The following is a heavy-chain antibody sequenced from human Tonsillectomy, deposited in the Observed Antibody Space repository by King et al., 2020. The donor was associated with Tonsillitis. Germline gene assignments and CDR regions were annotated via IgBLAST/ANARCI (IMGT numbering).Heavy chain of an antibody. Sequence: VQLQQWGAGLLKPSETLSLTFAVYGGSFSGYYWSWIRQPPGKGLEWIGEINNRGSTNYNPSRKNRVTISVDTSTNQFSLKLSSVTAADTAVYYCASDDYGDWYFDLWGRGTLVTVSA. V-gene: IGHV4-34*01. CDR3: ASDDYGDWYFDL. CDR1: GGSFSGYY. J-gene: IGHJ2*01. CDR2: INNRGST. D-gene: IGHD4-17*01.